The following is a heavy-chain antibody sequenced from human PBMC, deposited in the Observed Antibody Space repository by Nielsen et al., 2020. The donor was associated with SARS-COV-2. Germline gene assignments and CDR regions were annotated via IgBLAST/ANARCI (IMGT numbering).Heavy chain of an antibody. CDR1: GISFSGSG. V-gene: IGHV3-73*01. D-gene: IGHD6-19*01. CDR2: IRSKPNNYAT. CDR3: SMLTTSGWY. J-gene: IGHJ4*02. Sequence: GGSLRLSCAVSGISFSGSGIHWARQASGKGLEWIGRIRSKPNNYATAYGGSVEGRFTISRDDSKSMAYLQMNRLQAEDTAVYYCSMLTTSGWYWGQGTLVTVSS.